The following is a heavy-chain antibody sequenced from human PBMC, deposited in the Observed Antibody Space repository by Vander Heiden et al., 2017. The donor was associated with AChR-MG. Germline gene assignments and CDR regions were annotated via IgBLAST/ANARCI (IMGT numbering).Heavy chain of an antibody. CDR3: AKIVVVVIAIEGYFQH. V-gene: IGHV3-23*01. Sequence: EVQLLESGGGLVQPGGSLRLSCAASGFTFSSYAMSWVRQAPGKGLEWVSAISGSGGSTYYADSVKGRFTISRDNSKNTLYLQMNSLRAEDTAVYYCAKIVVVVIAIEGYFQHWGQGTLVTVSS. D-gene: IGHD2-21*01. J-gene: IGHJ1*01. CDR2: ISGSGGST. CDR1: GFTFSSYA.